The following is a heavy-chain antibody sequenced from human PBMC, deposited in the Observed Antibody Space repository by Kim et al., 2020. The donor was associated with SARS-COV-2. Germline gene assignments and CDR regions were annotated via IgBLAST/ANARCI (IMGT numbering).Heavy chain of an antibody. CDR1: GFTFSSYG. Sequence: GGSLRLSCAASGFTFSSYGMHWVRQAPGKGLEWVAVISYDGSNKYYADSVKGRFTNSRDNSKNTLYLQMNSLRAEDTAVYYCSKAGALGASYYFDYWGQGTLVTVSS. V-gene: IGHV3-30*18. D-gene: IGHD1-26*01. CDR2: ISYDGSNK. CDR3: SKAGALGASYYFDY. J-gene: IGHJ4*02.